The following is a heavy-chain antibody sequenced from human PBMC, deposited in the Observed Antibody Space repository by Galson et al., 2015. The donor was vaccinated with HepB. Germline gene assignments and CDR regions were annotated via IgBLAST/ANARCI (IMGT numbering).Heavy chain of an antibody. Sequence: SVKVSCKASGYTFTSYAMHWVRQAPGQRLEWMGWINAGNGNTKYSQKFQGRVTITRDTSASTAYMELSSLRSEDTAVYYCARDREEDYYYGMDVWGQGTTVTVSS. CDR2: INAGNGNT. V-gene: IGHV1-3*01. CDR1: GYTFTSYA. J-gene: IGHJ6*02. D-gene: IGHD1-26*01. CDR3: ARDREEDYYYGMDV.